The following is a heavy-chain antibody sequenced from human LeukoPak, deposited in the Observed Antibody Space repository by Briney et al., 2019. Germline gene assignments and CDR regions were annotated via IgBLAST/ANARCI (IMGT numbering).Heavy chain of an antibody. V-gene: IGHV1-69*01. Sequence: ASVKVSCKASGGTFSSYAISWVRQAPGQGLEWMGGIIPIFGTANYAQKFQGRVTITADESTSTAYMELSSLRSEDTAVYYCARDRITIFGVVTLPASDYYMDVWGKGTTVTVSS. D-gene: IGHD3-3*01. J-gene: IGHJ6*03. CDR1: GGTFSSYA. CDR3: ARDRITIFGVVTLPASDYYMDV. CDR2: IIPIFGTA.